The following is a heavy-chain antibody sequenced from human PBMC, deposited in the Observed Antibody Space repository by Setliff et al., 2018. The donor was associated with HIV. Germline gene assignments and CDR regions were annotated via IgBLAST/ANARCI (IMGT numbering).Heavy chain of an antibody. V-gene: IGHV1-18*01. Sequence: RASVKVSCKASGYTFTSYDISWVRQAPGQGLEWMGWISAYNGNTNYAQKLQGRVTMTTDTSTSTAYMELKSLRSDDTAVYYCAREIGDYYDSSGYYPPTDYYYGMDVWGQGTTVTVSS. D-gene: IGHD3-22*01. CDR3: AREIGDYYDSSGYYPPTDYYYGMDV. CDR1: GYTFTSYD. CDR2: ISAYNGNT. J-gene: IGHJ6*02.